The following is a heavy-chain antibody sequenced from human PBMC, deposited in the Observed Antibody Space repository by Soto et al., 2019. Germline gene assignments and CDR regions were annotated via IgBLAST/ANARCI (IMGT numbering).Heavy chain of an antibody. V-gene: IGHV4-34*01. J-gene: IGHJ4*02. CDR1: GGSFSGYY. Sequence: VQLQQWGAGLLKPSETLSLTCAVYGGSFSGYYWSWIRQPPGKGLEWIGEINHSGSTNYNPSLKSRVTISVDTSKNQFSLKLSSVTAADTAVYYCANGARYDYWGQGTLVTVSS. CDR2: INHSGST. D-gene: IGHD1-1*01. CDR3: ANGARYDY.